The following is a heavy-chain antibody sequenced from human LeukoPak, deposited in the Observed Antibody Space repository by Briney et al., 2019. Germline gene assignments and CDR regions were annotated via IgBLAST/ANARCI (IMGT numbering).Heavy chain of an antibody. CDR3: ARGLLTDYSRRYLYYYMDV. J-gene: IGHJ6*03. D-gene: IGHD1-1*01. V-gene: IGHV4-34*01. Sequence: SETLSLTCAVYGGSLSGYFWIWSRQTPGQGLEWIDDINHSGDTNYNASLKSRVTISVDTSKNQFSLNLTSVTAADTAVYYCARGLLTDYSRRYLYYYMDVWGTGTAVIVSS. CDR1: GGSLSGYF. CDR2: INHSGDT.